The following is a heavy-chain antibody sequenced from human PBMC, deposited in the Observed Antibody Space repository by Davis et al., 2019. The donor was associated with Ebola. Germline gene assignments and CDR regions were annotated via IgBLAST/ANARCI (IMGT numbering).Heavy chain of an antibody. CDR3: ARGRNGGWDFDY. J-gene: IGHJ4*02. D-gene: IGHD6-19*01. CDR2: ISAYNGHT. Sequence: AASVKVSCKASGHTFNSHGISWVRQAPGQGLEWMAWISAYNGHTNYAQKFQGRLTLTTDTSRSTAYMELRSLTSDDTAEYFCARGRNGGWDFDYWGQGTLVTVSS. CDR1: GHTFNSHG. V-gene: IGHV1-18*01.